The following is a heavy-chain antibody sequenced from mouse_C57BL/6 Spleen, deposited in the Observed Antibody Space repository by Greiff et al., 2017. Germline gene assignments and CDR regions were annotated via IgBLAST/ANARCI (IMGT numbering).Heavy chain of an antibody. V-gene: IGHV5-12*01. CDR3: ARGVYCHWYFDV. CDR2: ISNGGGST. CDR1: GFTFSDYY. J-gene: IGHJ1*03. Sequence: EVMLVESGGGLVQPGGSLKLSCAASGFTFSDYYMYWVRQTPEKRLEWVAYISNGGGSTYYPDTVKGRFTIPRDNAKNTLYLHMSRLKSEDTAMYYCARGVYCHWYFDVWGTGTTVTVSS. D-gene: IGHD2-3*01.